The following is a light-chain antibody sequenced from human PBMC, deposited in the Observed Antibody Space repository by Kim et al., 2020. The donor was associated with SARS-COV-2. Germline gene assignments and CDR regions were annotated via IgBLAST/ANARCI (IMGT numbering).Light chain of an antibody. CDR1: QSVSSSS. Sequence: SPGEKATISCRASQSVSSSSLAWYQQKPGQAPRLLIYGASNWATGIPDRFSGSGSGTEFTLTISRVEPEDFAVYYCKQYGSSPQTFGQGTKVDIK. CDR2: GAS. V-gene: IGKV3-20*01. CDR3: KQYGSSPQT. J-gene: IGKJ1*01.